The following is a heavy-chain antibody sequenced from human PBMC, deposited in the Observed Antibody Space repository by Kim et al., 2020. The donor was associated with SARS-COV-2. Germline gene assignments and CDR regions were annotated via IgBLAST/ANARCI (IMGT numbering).Heavy chain of an antibody. J-gene: IGHJ6*02. D-gene: IGHD3-10*01. CDR1: GFTFNTYG. CDR3: AKAVLRGVNDYYYGMDV. V-gene: IGHV3-30*18. CDR2: ISYDGSNK. Sequence: GGSLRLSCAASGFTFNTYGMYWVRQASGKGLECVAVISYDGSNKYYADSVKGRFTISRDNSKNTLYLQMNSLRAEDTAVYYWAKAVLRGVNDYYYGMDVWGHGTTVTVSS.